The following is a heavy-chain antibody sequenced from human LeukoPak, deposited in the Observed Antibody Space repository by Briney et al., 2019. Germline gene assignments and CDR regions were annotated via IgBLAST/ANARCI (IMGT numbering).Heavy chain of an antibody. CDR1: GXSISSYY. J-gene: IGHJ6*02. CDR2: IHYTGGT. Sequence: SETLSLTCTVSGXSISSYYWSWIRQPPGKGLEWMGYIHYTGGTNYNPSLKSRVTISVDMSKNQFSLKLTSVTAADTAVYYCARDFVGAKYYGMDVWGQGTTVTVSS. D-gene: IGHD1-26*01. V-gene: IGHV4-59*01. CDR3: ARDFVGAKYYGMDV.